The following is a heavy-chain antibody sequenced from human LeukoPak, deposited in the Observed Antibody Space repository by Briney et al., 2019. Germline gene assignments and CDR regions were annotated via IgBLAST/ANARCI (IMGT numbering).Heavy chain of an antibody. CDR2: INPDASII. V-gene: IGHV3-74*01. CDR3: TTALIYYDAFDV. J-gene: IGHJ3*01. D-gene: IGHD1-26*01. Sequence: GSLRLSCAASGLSFSAYWMYWVRQAPGKGLEWVSSINPDASIINHADSVKGRFTLSRDNAKNTLYLHLNSLRAEDTAVYYCTTALIYYDAFDVWGLGTRVTVSS. CDR1: GLSFSAYW.